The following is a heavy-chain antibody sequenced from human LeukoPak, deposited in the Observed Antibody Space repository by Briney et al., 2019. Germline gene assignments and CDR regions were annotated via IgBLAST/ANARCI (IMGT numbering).Heavy chain of an antibody. J-gene: IGHJ3*02. D-gene: IGHD6-25*01. CDR2: ISSSGSTI. V-gene: IGHV3-48*04. CDR3: AGSGSNDAFDI. CDR1: GFTFSSYS. Sequence: PGGSLRLSCAASGFTFSSYSMNWVRQAPGKGLEWVSYISSSGSTIYYADSVKGRFTISRDNAKNSLYLQMNSLRAEDTAVYYCAGSGSNDAFDIWGQGTMVTVSS.